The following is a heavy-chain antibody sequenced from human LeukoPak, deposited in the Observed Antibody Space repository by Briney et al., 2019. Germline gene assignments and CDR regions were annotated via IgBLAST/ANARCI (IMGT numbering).Heavy chain of an antibody. D-gene: IGHD1-1*01. Sequence: GASVTVSSRASGCTFSAYGMTWVRQAPGQGLEWMGWVTSDNRDTKYAPKFRGRVTMTTDMSSTTAYMELRSLRSDDTAVYYCARGSHEYWNDYWGQETLVTVSS. CDR1: GCTFSAYG. J-gene: IGHJ4*02. CDR2: VTSDNRDT. V-gene: IGHV1-18*01. CDR3: ARGSHEYWNDY.